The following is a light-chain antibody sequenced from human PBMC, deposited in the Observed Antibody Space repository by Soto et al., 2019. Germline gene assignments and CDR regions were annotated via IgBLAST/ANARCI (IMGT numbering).Light chain of an antibody. V-gene: IGKV3-11*01. Sequence: EIVLTQSPATLSLSPGERATLSCRASQSVSSYLAWYQQKPGQAPRLLISDASNMATGIPSRFSGSGSGTEFTLTVSSLEPEDFAVYYCQQRRNWPLTFGGGTKVEI. J-gene: IGKJ4*01. CDR1: QSVSSY. CDR3: QQRRNWPLT. CDR2: DAS.